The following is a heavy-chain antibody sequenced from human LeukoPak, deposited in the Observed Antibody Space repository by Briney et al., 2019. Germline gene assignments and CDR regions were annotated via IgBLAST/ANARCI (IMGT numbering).Heavy chain of an antibody. CDR3: ARAGWIITSAIDY. CDR1: GYSLSRGYY. D-gene: IGHD3-22*01. V-gene: IGHV4-38-2*02. CDR2: VYHIGNT. J-gene: IGHJ4*02. Sequence: SETLSLTCSVSGYSLSRGYYWAWIRPPPGRGLEWIGTVYHIGNTYYNPSLESRASMSVDTSTNEFSLTLKSVTAADTAVYYCARAGWIITSAIDYWGQGALVTVSS.